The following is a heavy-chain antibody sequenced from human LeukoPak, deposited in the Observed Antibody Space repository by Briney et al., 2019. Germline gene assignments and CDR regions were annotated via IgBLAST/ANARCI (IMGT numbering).Heavy chain of an antibody. D-gene: IGHD5-18*01. Sequence: ASVKLSCKASGYTFTGYYMHWVRQAPGQGLEWMGRINPNSGGTNYAQKFQGRVTMTRDTSISTAYMELSRLRSDDTAVYYCARGGWDTAMVTNWFDPWGQGTLVTVSS. V-gene: IGHV1-2*06. J-gene: IGHJ5*02. CDR2: INPNSGGT. CDR3: ARGGWDTAMVTNWFDP. CDR1: GYTFTGYY.